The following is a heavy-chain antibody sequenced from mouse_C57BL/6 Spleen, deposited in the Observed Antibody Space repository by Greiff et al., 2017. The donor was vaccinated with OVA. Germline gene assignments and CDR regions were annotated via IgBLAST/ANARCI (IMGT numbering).Heavy chain of an antibody. V-gene: IGHV5-9-1*02. CDR3: TREGGRGFAY. CDR2: ISRGGDYI. D-gene: IGHD3-3*01. J-gene: IGHJ3*01. Sequence: EVKLVESGEGLVKPGGSLKLSCAASGFTFSSYAMSWVRQTPEKRLEWVAYISRGGDYIYYADTVKGRFTISRDNARNPLYLQMSSLKSEDTAMYYCTREGGRGFAYWGQGTLVTVSA. CDR1: GFTFSSYA.